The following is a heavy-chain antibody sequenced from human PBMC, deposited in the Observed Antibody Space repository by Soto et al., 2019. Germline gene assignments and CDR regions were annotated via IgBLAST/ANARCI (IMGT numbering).Heavy chain of an antibody. CDR3: VRQHPLDIHGWYN. Sequence: EVQLVQSGEEVKKPGESLKISCKASGYGFTSYWIGWVRQVPGRGLEWLAIIYPGDSDIRYSPFFQGQVTISADKSTNTAYFQWSGLRASDTAMYYCVRQHPLDIHGWYNWGQGTLVTVSS. V-gene: IGHV5-51*01. J-gene: IGHJ4*02. CDR1: GYGFTSYW. D-gene: IGHD6-19*01. CDR2: IYPGDSDI.